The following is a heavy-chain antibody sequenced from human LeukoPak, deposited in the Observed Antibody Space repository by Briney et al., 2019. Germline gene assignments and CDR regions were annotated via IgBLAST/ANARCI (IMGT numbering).Heavy chain of an antibody. D-gene: IGHD2-2*01. CDR1: GGSFSGYD. Sequence: SQTLSLTCAVYGGSFSGYDWSWIRQPPGKGLEWSGEINHSGSTNYNPSLKSRVTISVDTSKNQFSLKLSSVTAADTAVYYCAIPGYCSSTSCYVYAFDIWGQGTMVTVSS. CDR2: INHSGST. J-gene: IGHJ3*02. CDR3: AIPGYCSSTSCYVYAFDI. V-gene: IGHV4-34*01.